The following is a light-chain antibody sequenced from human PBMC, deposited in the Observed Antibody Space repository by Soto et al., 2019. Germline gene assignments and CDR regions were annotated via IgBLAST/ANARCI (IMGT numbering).Light chain of an antibody. V-gene: IGKV3-11*01. J-gene: IGKJ5*01. CDR2: DAS. Sequence: DIVLTQSPATLSSSPGERATLSCRASQSVSSYLAWYQQKPGQAPRLLIYDASNMPTGIPARFSGSGSGTDFTLTISSLEPEDFAVYYCQQRSNWPITFGQGTRLEIK. CDR3: QQRSNWPIT. CDR1: QSVSSY.